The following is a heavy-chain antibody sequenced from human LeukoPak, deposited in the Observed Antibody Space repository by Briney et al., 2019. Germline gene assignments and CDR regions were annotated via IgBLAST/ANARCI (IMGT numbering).Heavy chain of an antibody. CDR2: ISHSGST. V-gene: IGHV4-34*01. D-gene: IGHD4-17*01. CDR3: ARAYYGDLDY. Sequence: SETLSHTCAVYGGSFSGYYWGWIRQPPGKGLEWIGEISHSGSTNYNPSLKSRVTISVDTSKNQFSLKLSSVTAADTAVYYCARAYYGDLDYWGQGTLVTVSS. CDR1: GGSFSGYY. J-gene: IGHJ4*02.